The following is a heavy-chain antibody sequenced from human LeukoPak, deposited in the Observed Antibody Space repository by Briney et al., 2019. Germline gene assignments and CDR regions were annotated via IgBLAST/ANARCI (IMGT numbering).Heavy chain of an antibody. D-gene: IGHD5-18*01. CDR2: ISSSSGYI. Sequence: KPGGSLRLSCAASGFTFSNYNMNWVRQAPGKGLEWVPFISSSSGYIYHADSVKGRFTVSRDNAKISLYLQMNSLRAEDTAVYYCARVQDGCSIAWGQGTLVTVSS. J-gene: IGHJ5*02. CDR3: ARVQDGCSIA. CDR1: GFTFSNYN. V-gene: IGHV3-21*01.